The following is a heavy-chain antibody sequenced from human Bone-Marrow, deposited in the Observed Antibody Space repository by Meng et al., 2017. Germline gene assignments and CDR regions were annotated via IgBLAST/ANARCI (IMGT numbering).Heavy chain of an antibody. CDR3: ARGDNYDILTGYPS. D-gene: IGHD3-9*01. Sequence: GESLKISCVASGFTFSSYGMHWVRQAPGKGLEWVAVIWYDGSNKYYADSVKGRFTISRDNAKNSLYLQMNSLRAEDTAVYYCARGDNYDILTGYPSWGQGTLVTVSS. CDR2: IWYDGSNK. V-gene: IGHV3-33*01. CDR1: GFTFSSYG. J-gene: IGHJ5*02.